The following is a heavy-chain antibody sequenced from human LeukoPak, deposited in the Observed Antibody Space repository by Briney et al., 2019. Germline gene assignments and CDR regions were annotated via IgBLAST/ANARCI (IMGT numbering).Heavy chain of an antibody. CDR1: CGSISHYY. D-gene: IGHD6-13*01. J-gene: IGHJ4*02. CDR3: ARVSAAGTQEN. V-gene: IGHV4-59*12. Sequence: SETLSLTCTVSCGSISHYYWSWIRQPPGKGLEWIGYIYYSGSINYNPSLKSRVTISVDTSKNQFSLKLSSVTAADTAVYYCARVSAAGTQENWGRGTLVTVSS. CDR2: IYYSGSI.